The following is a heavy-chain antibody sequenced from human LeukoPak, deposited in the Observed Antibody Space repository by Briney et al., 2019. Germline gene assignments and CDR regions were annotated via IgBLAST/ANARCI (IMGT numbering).Heavy chain of an antibody. D-gene: IGHD6-6*01. Sequence: GASVKVSCKASGGTFSGYAISWVRQAPGQWLEWMGRIIPILGIANYAQKFQGRVTITADKSTSTAYMELSSLRSEDTAVYYCARAVLLAAREPYDAFDIWGQGTMVTVSS. CDR2: IIPILGIA. CDR1: GGTFSGYA. CDR3: ARAVLLAAREPYDAFDI. J-gene: IGHJ3*02. V-gene: IGHV1-69*04.